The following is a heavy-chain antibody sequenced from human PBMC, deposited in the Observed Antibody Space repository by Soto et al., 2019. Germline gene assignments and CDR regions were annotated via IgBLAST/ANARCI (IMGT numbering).Heavy chain of an antibody. V-gene: IGHV3-7*01. CDR2: TKQDGSEK. CDR1: GFTFTNYW. CDR3: ARHSIAWYGIFYF. Sequence: GGSLRLSCAPSGFTFTNYWMTWVRQAPGKGLEWVANTKQDGSEKYYVDSVKGRFTISRDNAKNSLYLQMNSLRAEDTAVYYCARHSIAWYGIFYFWGQGTLVTVSS. J-gene: IGHJ4*02. D-gene: IGHD6-19*01.